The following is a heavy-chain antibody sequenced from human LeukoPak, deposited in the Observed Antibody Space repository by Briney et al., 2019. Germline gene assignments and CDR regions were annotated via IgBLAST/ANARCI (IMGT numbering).Heavy chain of an antibody. V-gene: IGHV3-43*01. CDR1: GFTCDDYT. D-gene: IGHD6-19*01. CDR2: ISWDGGST. CDR3: AKGGWLEY. Sequence: GGSLRFSCAASGFTCDDYTMHWVRQAPGKGLEWASLISWDGGSTYYADSVKGRFTISRDNSENTLYLQMNSLRAEDTAVYYCAKGGWLEYWGQGTLVTVSS. J-gene: IGHJ4*02.